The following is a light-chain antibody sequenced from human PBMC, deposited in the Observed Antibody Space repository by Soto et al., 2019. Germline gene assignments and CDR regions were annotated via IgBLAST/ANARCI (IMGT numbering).Light chain of an antibody. CDR1: NIGSKG. CDR2: SDT. V-gene: IGLV3-21*04. Sequence: SYELTQPPSVSVAPGKTASISCGGNNIGSKGVHWYQQKPGQAPVLVIYSDTDLPPVIHERFSGSNSANLATLTISRVEAGDEADYYCQVWDSGSAHVVFGGGTQLTVL. CDR3: QVWDSGSAHVV. J-gene: IGLJ2*01.